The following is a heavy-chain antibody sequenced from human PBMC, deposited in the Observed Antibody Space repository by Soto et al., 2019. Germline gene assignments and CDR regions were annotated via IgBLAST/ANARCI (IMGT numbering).Heavy chain of an antibody. V-gene: IGHV1-2*02. CDR3: ARWSSAPRDPDDGIDV. CDR1: GSPLTGYY. D-gene: IGHD6-25*01. J-gene: IGHJ6*04. CDR2: TNPNSGGT. Sequence: ASRKVSCRASGSPLTGYYMHWVRRAPGQGLEWMGWTNPNSGGTNYAKKFQGRVTMTRVASISTAYMELSRLRSDDTAVYYCARWSSAPRDPDDGIDVWGKGTADTDSS.